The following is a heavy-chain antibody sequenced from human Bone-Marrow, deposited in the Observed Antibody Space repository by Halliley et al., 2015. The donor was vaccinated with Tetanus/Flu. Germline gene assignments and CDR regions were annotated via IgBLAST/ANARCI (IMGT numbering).Heavy chain of an antibody. V-gene: IGHV3-15*01. D-gene: IGHD3-3*01. Sequence: KSSPDGGTTDYAGPVKGRFTISRDDSQNTLYLQMNSLKAEDTALYYCTFWYYGSPRTGWGQGTLVTVSS. CDR2: KSSPDGGTT. J-gene: IGHJ4*02. CDR3: TFWYYGSPRTG.